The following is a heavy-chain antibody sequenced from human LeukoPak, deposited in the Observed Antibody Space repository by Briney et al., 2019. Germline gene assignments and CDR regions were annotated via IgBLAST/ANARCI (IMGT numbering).Heavy chain of an antibody. Sequence: ASVTVSFKASGYTFTIYYMHWVRQAPGQGLVWMGIINPSGGSTSYAQKFQGRVTITRDMSTSTVYMELSSLRSEDTAVYYCARAAAHRWFDPWGQGTLVTVSS. D-gene: IGHD2-2*01. CDR1: GYTFTIYY. CDR2: INPSGGST. V-gene: IGHV1-46*01. J-gene: IGHJ5*02. CDR3: ARAAAHRWFDP.